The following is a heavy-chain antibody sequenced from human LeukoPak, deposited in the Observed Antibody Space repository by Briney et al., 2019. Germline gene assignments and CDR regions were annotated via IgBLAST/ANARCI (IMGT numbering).Heavy chain of an antibody. D-gene: IGHD6-13*01. Sequence: LPGGSLRLSCAASGFTFSNYEMNWVRQAPGKGLEWVSYISAIDSTTYYADSVKGRFTISRDNAKTSLYLQMNSLRVEDTAVYHCARGLASSNWPHWFAPWGQGTLVSVSS. V-gene: IGHV3-48*03. CDR2: ISAIDSTT. CDR3: ARGLASSNWPHWFAP. J-gene: IGHJ5*02. CDR1: GFTFSNYE.